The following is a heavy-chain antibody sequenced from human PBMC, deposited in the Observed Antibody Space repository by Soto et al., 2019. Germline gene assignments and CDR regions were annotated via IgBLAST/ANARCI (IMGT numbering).Heavy chain of an antibody. CDR2: IIPIFGTA. D-gene: IGHD3-3*01. V-gene: IGHV1-69*01. CDR1: GGTFSSYA. CDR3: ARDALRFLEWLPTFYYYYGMDV. Sequence: QVQLVQSGAEVKKPGSSVKVSCKASGGTFSSYAISWVRQAPGQGLEWMGGIIPIFGTANYAQKFQGRVTITADESTSTAYMELSSLRPEDTAVYYCARDALRFLEWLPTFYYYYGMDVWGQGTTVTVSS. J-gene: IGHJ6*02.